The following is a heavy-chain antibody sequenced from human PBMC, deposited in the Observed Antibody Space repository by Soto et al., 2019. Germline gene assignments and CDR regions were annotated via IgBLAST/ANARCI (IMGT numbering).Heavy chain of an antibody. D-gene: IGHD3-10*01. Sequence: SETLSLTCAVYGGSFSGYYWGWIRQPPGKGLEWIGEINHSGSTNYNPYLKSRVTISVDTSKNQFSMKLSSVTAADTAVFYCARAPMVRGVITNRYYFDYWGQGTLVTVSS. CDR1: GGSFSGYY. V-gene: IGHV4-34*01. CDR2: INHSGST. J-gene: IGHJ4*02. CDR3: ARAPMVRGVITNRYYFDY.